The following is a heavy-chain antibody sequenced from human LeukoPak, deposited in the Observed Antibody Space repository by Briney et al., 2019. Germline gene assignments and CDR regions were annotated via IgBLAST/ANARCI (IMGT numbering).Heavy chain of an antibody. V-gene: IGHV1-3*01. CDR3: ARVGPLRWQRGYLNY. D-gene: IGHD4-23*01. CDR2: INAGNGNT. Sequence: ASVKVSCKASGYTFTSYAMHWVRQAPGQRLEWMGWINAGNGNTKYSQKFQGRVTITRDTSASTAYMELSSLRSEDTAVYYCARVGPLRWQRGYLNYWGQGTLVTVSS. J-gene: IGHJ4*02. CDR1: GYTFTSYA.